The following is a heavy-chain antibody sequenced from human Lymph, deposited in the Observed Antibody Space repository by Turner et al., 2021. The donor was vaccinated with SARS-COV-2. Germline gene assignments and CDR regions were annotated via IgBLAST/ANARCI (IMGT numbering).Heavy chain of an antibody. CDR2: MSGSGGST. CDR3: AKNEMAMIVVVITLFDY. V-gene: IGHV3-23*01. CDR1: GFPFSSYA. Sequence: EVQLLESGGGLVQPGGSLGLSCAASGFPFSSYAMSWFRKAPGKGLEWVLVMSGSGGSTYYADSVKGRFTISRDNSKNTLYLKMNSLRAEDTAVYYCAKNEMAMIVVVITLFDYWGQGTLVTVSS. D-gene: IGHD3-22*01. J-gene: IGHJ4*02.